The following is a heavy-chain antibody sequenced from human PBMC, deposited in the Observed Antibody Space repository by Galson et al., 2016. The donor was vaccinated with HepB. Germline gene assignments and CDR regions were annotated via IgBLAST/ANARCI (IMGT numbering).Heavy chain of an antibody. Sequence: SLRLSCAASGFTFIGYAMSWVRQAPGKGPEWVSSISGSDITYYADSVKGRFTISRDNSRTTVYLQMNTLRAEDTAVYCCAKRIGRDGYATGFDYWGQGTLVTVSS. CDR3: AKRIGRDGYATGFDY. V-gene: IGHV3-23*01. D-gene: IGHD5-24*01. CDR1: GFTFIGYA. CDR2: ISGSDIT. J-gene: IGHJ4*02.